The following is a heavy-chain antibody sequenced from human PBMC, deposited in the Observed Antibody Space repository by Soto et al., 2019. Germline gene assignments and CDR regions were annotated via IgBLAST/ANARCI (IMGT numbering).Heavy chain of an antibody. J-gene: IGHJ3*02. CDR2: IIPIFGTA. V-gene: IGHV1-69*06. D-gene: IGHD3-22*01. CDR3: ATDPDYYDSPPAI. CDR1: GGTFSSYA. Sequence: SVKVSCKASGGTFSSYAISWVRQAPGQGLEWMGGIIPIFGTANYAQKFQGRVTITADTSTDTAYMELSSLRSEDTAVYYCATDPDYYDSPPAIWGQGTMVTVSS.